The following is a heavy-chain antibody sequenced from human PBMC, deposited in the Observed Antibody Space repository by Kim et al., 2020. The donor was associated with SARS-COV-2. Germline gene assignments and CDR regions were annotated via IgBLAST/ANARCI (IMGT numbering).Heavy chain of an antibody. CDR3: ARDGGYCSSTSCSSWFDP. CDR2: IYYSGST. V-gene: IGHV4-59*01. Sequence: SETLSLTCTVSGGSISSYYWSWIRQPPGKGLEWIGYIYYSGSTNYNPSLKSRVTISVDTSKNQFSLKLSSVTAADTAVYYCARDGGYCSSTSCSSWFDPWGQGTLVTVSS. J-gene: IGHJ5*02. CDR1: GGSISSYY. D-gene: IGHD2-2*01.